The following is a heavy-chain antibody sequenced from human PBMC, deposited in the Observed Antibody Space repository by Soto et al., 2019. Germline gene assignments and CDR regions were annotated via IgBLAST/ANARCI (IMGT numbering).Heavy chain of an antibody. J-gene: IGHJ6*02. CDR2: ISYDGSNK. Sequence: QVQLVESGGGVVQPGRSLRLSCAASGFTFSSYGMHWVRQAPGKGLEWVAVISYDGSNKYYADSVKGRFTISRDNSKNTLYLQMNSLRAEDTAVYYCAKGDGGLRWFDDPFGMDVWGQGTTVTVSS. V-gene: IGHV3-30*18. CDR1: GFTFSSYG. D-gene: IGHD4-17*01. CDR3: AKGDGGLRWFDDPFGMDV.